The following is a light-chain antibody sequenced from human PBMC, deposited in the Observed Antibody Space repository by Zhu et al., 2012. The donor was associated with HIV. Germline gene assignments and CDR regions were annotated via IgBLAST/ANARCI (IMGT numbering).Light chain of an antibody. J-gene: IGKJ2*01. Sequence: AIRMTQSPSSLSASTGDRVTITCRASQGLNNNLAWYQQKPGKAPKVLIYVASTLQSGVPSRFSGSGSGTDFTLTISCLQSEDSATYYCQQYSSYPHTFGQGTKLEIK. V-gene: IGKV1-8*01. CDR3: QQYSSYPHT. CDR1: QGLNNN. CDR2: VAS.